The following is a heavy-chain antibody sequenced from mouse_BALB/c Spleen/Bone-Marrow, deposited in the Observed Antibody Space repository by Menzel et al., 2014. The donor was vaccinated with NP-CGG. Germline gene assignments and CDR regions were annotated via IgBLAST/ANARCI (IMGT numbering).Heavy chain of an antibody. D-gene: IGHD2-4*01. J-gene: IGHJ3*01. CDR2: INSNGGST. Sequence: EVQRVESGGGLVQPGGSLKLSCAASGFSFRGYGMSWVRQTPDKRLELVATINSNGGSTYYSDSVKGRFTISRDNAKNTLYLQMSSLKSEDTAMYYCARGYDYDSWFAYWGQGTLVTVSA. CDR1: GFSFRGYG. CDR3: ARGYDYDSWFAY. V-gene: IGHV5-6-3*01.